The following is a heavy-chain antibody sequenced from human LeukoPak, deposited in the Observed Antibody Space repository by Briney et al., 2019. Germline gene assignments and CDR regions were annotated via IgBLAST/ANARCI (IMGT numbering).Heavy chain of an antibody. D-gene: IGHD6-13*01. CDR3: GSGSTWLP. J-gene: IGHJ4*02. Sequence: GGSLRLSCAASGFNFSIYWMSWVRQAPGKGLEWVANIKQDGSEKYYVDSVGGRFTISRDNAKNSLYLQMTSLRAEDTAMYYCGSGSTWLPRGQGTLVTVSS. CDR2: IKQDGSEK. CDR1: GFNFSIYW. V-gene: IGHV3-7*01.